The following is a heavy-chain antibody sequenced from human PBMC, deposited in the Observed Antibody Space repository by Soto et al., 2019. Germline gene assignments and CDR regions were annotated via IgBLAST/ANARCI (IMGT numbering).Heavy chain of an antibody. V-gene: IGHV1-18*01. CDR2: ISAYNGNT. CDR1: GYTFTSYG. Sequence: ASVKVSCKASGYTFTSYGISWVRQAPGQGLEWMGWISAYNGNTNYAQKLQGRVTMTTDTSTSTAYMELRSLRSDDTAVYYCARVGAGEYCSGGSCYSIEFFQLWAQRTLVTVSS. D-gene: IGHD2-15*01. CDR3: ARVGAGEYCSGGSCYSIEFFQL. J-gene: IGHJ1*01.